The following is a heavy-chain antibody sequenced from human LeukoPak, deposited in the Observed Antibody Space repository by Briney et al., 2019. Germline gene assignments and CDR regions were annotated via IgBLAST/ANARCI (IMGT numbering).Heavy chain of an antibody. J-gene: IGHJ6*03. CDR1: GGSISSNSYY. V-gene: IGHV4-39*07. CDR3: ARGSIAAAGDYYYYYMDV. Sequence: SETLSLTCTVSGGSISSNSYYWDWIRQPPGKGLEWIGSIYYSGSTYYNPSLKSRVTISVDTSKNQFSLKLSSVTAADTAVYYCARGSIAAAGDYYYYYMDVWGKGTTVTISS. CDR2: IYYSGST. D-gene: IGHD6-13*01.